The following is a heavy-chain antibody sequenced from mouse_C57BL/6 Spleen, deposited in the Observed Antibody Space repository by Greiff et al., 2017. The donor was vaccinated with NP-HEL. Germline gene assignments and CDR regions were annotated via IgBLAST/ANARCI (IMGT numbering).Heavy chain of an antibody. D-gene: IGHD2-4*01. Sequence: EVQLQESGPGLVKPSQSLSLTCSVTGYSITSGYYWNWIRQFPGNKLEWMGYISYDGSNNYNPSLKNRISITRDTSKNQFFLKLNSVTTEDTATYYCASAYDYDYAMDYWGQGTSVTVSS. J-gene: IGHJ4*01. V-gene: IGHV3-6*01. CDR3: ASAYDYDYAMDY. CDR1: GYSITSGYY. CDR2: ISYDGSN.